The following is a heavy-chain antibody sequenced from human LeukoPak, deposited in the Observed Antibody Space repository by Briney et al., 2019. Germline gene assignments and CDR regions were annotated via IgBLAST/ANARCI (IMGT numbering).Heavy chain of an antibody. CDR1: GYTFTSYY. J-gene: IGHJ4*02. Sequence: ASVKVSCKASGYTFTSYYMHWVRQAPGQGLEWMGIINPSGGSTSYAQKFQGRVTMTRDTSTSTVYMELSSLRSEDTAVYYCARTGSTYYYDSSGPPDCWGQGTLVTVSS. V-gene: IGHV1-46*01. CDR2: INPSGGST. D-gene: IGHD3-22*01. CDR3: ARTGSTYYYDSSGPPDC.